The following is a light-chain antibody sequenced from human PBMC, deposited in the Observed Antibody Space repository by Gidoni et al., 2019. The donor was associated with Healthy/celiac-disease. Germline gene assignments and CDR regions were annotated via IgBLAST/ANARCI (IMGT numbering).Light chain of an antibody. CDR1: QSVSSSY. Sequence: EIVLTQSPGTLSLSPEESATLSCRASQSVSSSYLAWYQQKPGQAPRLLIYGASSRDTGIPDGFGGSGSGTNFTLTIGRLRPENFAVYYCQRYSSSPRTFGQGTKVEIK. CDR3: QRYSSSPRT. CDR2: GAS. J-gene: IGKJ1*01. V-gene: IGKV3-20*01.